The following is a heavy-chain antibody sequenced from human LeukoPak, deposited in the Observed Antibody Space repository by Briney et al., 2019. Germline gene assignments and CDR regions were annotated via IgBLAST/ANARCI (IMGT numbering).Heavy chain of an antibody. CDR3: ARGLEMALKVPFDY. D-gene: IGHD5-24*01. CDR2: IYHSGST. J-gene: IGHJ4*02. V-gene: IGHV4-39*07. Sequence: SETLSLTCTVSGGSISSSSYYWGWIRQPPGKGLEWIGSIYHSGSTYYNPSLKSRVTISVDRSKNQFSLKLSSVTAADTAVYYCARGLEMALKVPFDYWGQGTLVTVSS. CDR1: GGSISSSSYY.